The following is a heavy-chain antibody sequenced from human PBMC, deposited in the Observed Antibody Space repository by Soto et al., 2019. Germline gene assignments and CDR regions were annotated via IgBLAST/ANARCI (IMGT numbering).Heavy chain of an antibody. D-gene: IGHD6-19*01. CDR1: GFTFSNYA. CDR3: VREGSGWNSRGSFDF. Sequence: EVQLLESGGGLVGPGGSLRLSCAASGFTFSNYAMNWVRQAPGKGLECVSVISGSGGSAYYADSVQGRFTISRDNSKHTLYMQMNSMRDEDTAIYYCVREGSGWNSRGSFDFWGRGTMVTVTS. J-gene: IGHJ3*01. CDR2: ISGSGGSA. V-gene: IGHV3-23*01.